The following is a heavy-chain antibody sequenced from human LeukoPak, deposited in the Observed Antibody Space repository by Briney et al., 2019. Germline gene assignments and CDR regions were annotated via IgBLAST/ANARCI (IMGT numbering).Heavy chain of an antibody. Sequence: ASVKVSCKASGGTFSSYAISWVRQAPGKGLEWMGGFDPEDGETIYAQKFQGRVTMTEDTSTDTAYMELSSLRSEDTAVYYCATDLAGYSYATFDYWGQGTLVTVSS. CDR2: FDPEDGET. D-gene: IGHD5-18*01. J-gene: IGHJ4*02. CDR3: ATDLAGYSYATFDY. CDR1: GGTFSSYA. V-gene: IGHV1-24*01.